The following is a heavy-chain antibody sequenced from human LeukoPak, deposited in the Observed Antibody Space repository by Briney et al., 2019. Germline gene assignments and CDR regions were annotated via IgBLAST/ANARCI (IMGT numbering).Heavy chain of an antibody. V-gene: IGHV3-21*01. CDR2: ISSSSSYI. CDR3: ARDRRSNIVVVPAATSGSRWFDP. D-gene: IGHD2-2*01. CDR1: GFTFSSYS. J-gene: IGHJ5*02. Sequence: PGGSLRLSCAASGFTFSSYSMNWVRQAPGKGLEWVSSISSSSSYIYYADSVKGRFTISRDNAKNSLYLQMNSLRAEDTAVYYCARDRRSNIVVVPAATSGSRWFDPWGQGTLVTVSS.